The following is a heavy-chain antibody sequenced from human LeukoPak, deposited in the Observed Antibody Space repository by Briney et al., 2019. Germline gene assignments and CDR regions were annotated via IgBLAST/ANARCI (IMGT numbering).Heavy chain of an antibody. Sequence: GGSLRLSCVASGFTFSSYSLNWVRQAPGKRLEWVSYISTTSSTIYYADSVKGRSTISRGNAKNSLYLQMNSLRAEDTAVYYCARELTMVRGRYYFDYWGQGTLVTVSS. CDR2: ISTTSSTI. CDR3: ARELTMVRGRYYFDY. V-gene: IGHV3-48*01. J-gene: IGHJ4*02. D-gene: IGHD3-10*01. CDR1: GFTFSSYS.